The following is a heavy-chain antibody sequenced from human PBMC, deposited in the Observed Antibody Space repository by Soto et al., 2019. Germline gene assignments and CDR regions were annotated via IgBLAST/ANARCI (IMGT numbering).Heavy chain of an antibody. J-gene: IGHJ4*02. CDR1: GGTFSSYA. CDR2: IIPIFGTA. Sequence: QVQLVQSGAEVKKPGSSVKVSCKASGGTFSSYAISWVRQAPGQGLEWMGGIIPIFGTANYAQKFQGRVTITADESTSTAYMELSSLRSVDTAVYYCARLGTSYSSSPGGFDYWGQGTLVTVSS. CDR3: ARLGTSYSSSPGGFDY. D-gene: IGHD6-6*01. V-gene: IGHV1-69*01.